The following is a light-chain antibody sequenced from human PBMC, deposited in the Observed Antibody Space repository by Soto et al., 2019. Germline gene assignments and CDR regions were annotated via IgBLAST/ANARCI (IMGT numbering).Light chain of an antibody. CDR3: QQRSNWPPT. CDR2: DAS. CDR1: QRVSSN. J-gene: IGKJ1*01. V-gene: IGKV3-11*01. Sequence: VMTQSPATLSVSPGAGATLSCMASQRVSSNLAWYQTKPGQAPRLLIYDASNRATGIPARFSGIGSGTDFTLTISSLEPEDFAVYYCQQRSNWPPTFGQGTKV.